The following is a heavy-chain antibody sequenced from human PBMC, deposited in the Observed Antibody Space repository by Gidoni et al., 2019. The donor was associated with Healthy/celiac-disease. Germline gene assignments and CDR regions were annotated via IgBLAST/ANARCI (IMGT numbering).Heavy chain of an antibody. CDR1: GFTFSSYA. D-gene: IGHD6-13*01. Sequence: QVQLVESGGGVVQPGRSLRLSCAASGFTFSSYAMHWVRQAPGKGLEWVAVISYDGSNKYYADSVKGRFTISRDNSKNTLYLQMNSLRAEDTAVYYCARGAAAEPEDYWGQGTLVTVSS. CDR2: ISYDGSNK. J-gene: IGHJ4*02. V-gene: IGHV3-30-3*01. CDR3: ARGAAAEPEDY.